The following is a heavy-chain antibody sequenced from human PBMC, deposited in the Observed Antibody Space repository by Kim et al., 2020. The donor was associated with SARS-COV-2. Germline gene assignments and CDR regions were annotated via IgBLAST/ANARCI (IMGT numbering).Heavy chain of an antibody. V-gene: IGHV7-4-1*02. J-gene: IGHJ4*02. CDR3: ARDITLTTVTLGY. D-gene: IGHD4-17*01. Sequence: ASVKVSCKASGYTFTSYTMIWVRQAPGQGLEWMGWINTNTGNPTYAQGFTGRFVFSLDTSVSTAYLQISSLKAEDTAVYYCARDITLTTVTLGYWGQGTLVTVSS. CDR2: INTNTGNP. CDR1: GYTFTSYT.